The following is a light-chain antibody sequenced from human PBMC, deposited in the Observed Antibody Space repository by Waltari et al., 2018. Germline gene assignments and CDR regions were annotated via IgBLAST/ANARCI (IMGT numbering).Light chain of an antibody. CDR2: DAS. J-gene: IGKJ1*01. V-gene: IGKV3-15*01. CDR3: QQYNNWPRT. CDR1: QSVSNGY. Sequence: EIVMTQSPATLSVSPWERVTLSCRASQSVSNGYLAWYQQKPDQAPRLLIYDASARATGIPARFSGSGSGTEFTLTISILQSEDFAVYDCQQYNNWPRTFGQGTKVEIK.